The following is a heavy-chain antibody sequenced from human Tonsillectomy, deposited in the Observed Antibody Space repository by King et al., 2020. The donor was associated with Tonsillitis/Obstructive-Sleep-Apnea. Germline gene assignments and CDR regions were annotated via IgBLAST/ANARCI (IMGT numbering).Heavy chain of an antibody. Sequence: VQLVESGGGLVQPGGSLRLSCAASGFTVSSNYMSWVRQAPGKGLEWVSVIYSGGSTYYADSVKGRFTISRDNSKNTLYLQMNSLRAEDTAVYYCARDYFGKNYFDYWGQGTLVTVSS. V-gene: IGHV3-66*01. D-gene: IGHD3-9*01. CDR2: IYSGGST. CDR1: GFTVSSNY. J-gene: IGHJ4*02. CDR3: ARDYFGKNYFDY.